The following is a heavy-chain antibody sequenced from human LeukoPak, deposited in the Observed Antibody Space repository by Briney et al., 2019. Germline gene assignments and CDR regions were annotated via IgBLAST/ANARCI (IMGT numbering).Heavy chain of an antibody. Sequence: ASVKVSCKTSGYTFTNYDINWVRQATGQGLEWMGWMNPNSGNTGYAQKFQGRVTITRNTSISTAYMELSSLRSEDTAVYYCARDLRYCSSTSCSDAFDIWGQGTMVTVSS. J-gene: IGHJ3*02. V-gene: IGHV1-8*01. CDR2: MNPNSGNT. CDR1: GYTFTNYD. D-gene: IGHD2-2*01. CDR3: ARDLRYCSSTSCSDAFDI.